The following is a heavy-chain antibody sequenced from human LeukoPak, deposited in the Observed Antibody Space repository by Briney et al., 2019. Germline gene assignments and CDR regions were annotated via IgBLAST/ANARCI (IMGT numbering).Heavy chain of an antibody. V-gene: IGHV3-30-3*01. CDR2: ISYDGSNK. J-gene: IGHJ4*02. CDR3: ARDRDYGDYVPHFDY. CDR1: GFTFSSYA. D-gene: IGHD4-17*01. Sequence: RGGSLRLSCAASGFTFSSYAMHWVRQAPGKGLEWVAVISYDGSNKYYADSVKGRFTISRDNSKNTLYLQMTSLRAEDTAVYYCARDRDYGDYVPHFDYWGQGTLVTVSS.